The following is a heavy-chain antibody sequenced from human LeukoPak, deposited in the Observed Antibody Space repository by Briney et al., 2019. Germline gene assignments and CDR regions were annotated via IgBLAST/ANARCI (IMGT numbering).Heavy chain of an antibody. CDR3: ASVLYCGADCYSGRYFFDY. J-gene: IGHJ4*02. D-gene: IGHD2-21*02. V-gene: IGHV3-74*01. Sequence: PGGSLRLSCAASGFTFSSYWMHWVRQAPGKGLVWVSRINSDGSRTTYADSVKGRFTISRDNAKNTVYLQMNSLRSEDTAVYYCASVLYCGADCYSGRYFFDYWGQGTLVTVSS. CDR2: INSDGSRT. CDR1: GFTFSSYW.